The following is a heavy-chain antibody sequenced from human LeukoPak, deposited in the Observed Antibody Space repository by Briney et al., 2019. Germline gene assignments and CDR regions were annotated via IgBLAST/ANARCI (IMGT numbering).Heavy chain of an antibody. D-gene: IGHD5-18*01. CDR2: ISGSGTYI. Sequence: TGGSLRLSCASSGFSFSTYSMNWVRQAPGKGLEWVTSISGSGTYIYYADSMKGRFTISRDNAKNSLYLQLNSLRVEDTAVYYCARDSPDTTRGGPLFDYWGRGTLVTVSS. V-gene: IGHV3-21*01. J-gene: IGHJ4*02. CDR3: ARDSPDTTRGGPLFDY. CDR1: GFSFSTYS.